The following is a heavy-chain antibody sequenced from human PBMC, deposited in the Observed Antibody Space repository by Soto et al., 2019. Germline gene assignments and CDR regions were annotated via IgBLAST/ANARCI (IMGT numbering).Heavy chain of an antibody. CDR2: ISGSGGST. D-gene: IGHD2-15*01. J-gene: IGHJ6*03. Sequence: GGSVRLSCAASGFTFSSYAMSWVRQAPGKGLEWVSAISGSGGSTYYADSVKGRFTISRDNSKNTLYLQMNSLRAEDTAVYYCAKDIVVVVAATRFNYMDVWGKGTTVTVSS. V-gene: IGHV3-23*01. CDR1: GFTFSSYA. CDR3: AKDIVVVVAATRFNYMDV.